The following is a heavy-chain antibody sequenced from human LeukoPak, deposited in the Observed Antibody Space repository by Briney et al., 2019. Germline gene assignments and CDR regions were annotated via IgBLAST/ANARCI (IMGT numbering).Heavy chain of an antibody. J-gene: IGHJ4*02. CDR1: GYSISSDYY. D-gene: IGHD5-18*01. Sequence: SESLSLTCTVSGYSISSDYYWGWIRQPPGKGLEWIGNIVHNGNTYYNPSLKSRVTMSIDTSKKQFSLKLRTATAADTAVYYCARIEDVTRGYNHAYYFDYWGQGTLVTVSS. V-gene: IGHV4-38-2*02. CDR3: ARIEDVTRGYNHAYYFDY. CDR2: IVHNGNT.